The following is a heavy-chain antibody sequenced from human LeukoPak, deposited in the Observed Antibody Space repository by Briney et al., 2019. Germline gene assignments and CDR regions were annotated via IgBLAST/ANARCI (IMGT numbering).Heavy chain of an antibody. J-gene: IGHJ4*02. Sequence: GALLQTCSDGAGSIFSNYWIGCGRQLPGEGVEWMVVIYPGDSDTRYSPSFQGQVTISADKSTRTAYLQCSSLKASDTAMYYCARQDSGTYYRSFDCWGQGTLVTVSS. D-gene: IGHD3-10*01. V-gene: IGHV5-51*01. CDR1: GSIFSNYW. CDR2: IYPGDSDT. CDR3: ARQDSGTYYRSFDC.